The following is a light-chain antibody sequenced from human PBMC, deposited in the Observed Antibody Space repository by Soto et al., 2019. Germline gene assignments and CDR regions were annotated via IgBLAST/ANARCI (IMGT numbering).Light chain of an antibody. Sequence: DIQMTQSPSSLSASVGDRVTITCRASQSINIFVNWYQQKPGEAPKLLIYTASYLQSGVPSRFSGSGSGTDFTLTISSLQPEDFASYYCQHSYSIPYTFGQGTKLEI. J-gene: IGKJ2*01. CDR3: QHSYSIPYT. CDR1: QSINIF. CDR2: TAS. V-gene: IGKV1-39*01.